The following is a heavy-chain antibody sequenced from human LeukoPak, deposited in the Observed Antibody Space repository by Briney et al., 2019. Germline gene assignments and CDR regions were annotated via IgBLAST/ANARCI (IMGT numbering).Heavy chain of an antibody. CDR1: GFTFSSYA. CDR2: VQHIGGET. D-gene: IGHD4-11*01. V-gene: IGHV3-7*01. J-gene: IGHJ1*01. CDR3: ATYSILNAREFRY. Sequence: PGGSLRLSCAASGFTFSSYAMSWVRQAPGKGLEWVANVQHIGGETYYVDSVKGRFTISRDNAKNSVYLQMNSLGADDTAVYYCATYSILNAREFRYWGQGTLVTVTS.